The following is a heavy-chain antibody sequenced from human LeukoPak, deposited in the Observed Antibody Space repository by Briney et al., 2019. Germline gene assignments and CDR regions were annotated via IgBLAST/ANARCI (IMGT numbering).Heavy chain of an antibody. CDR2: MNPNSGNT. V-gene: IGHV1-8*03. CDR1: GYTFTSYD. J-gene: IGHJ4*02. Sequence: ASVKVSCKASGYTFTSYDINWVRQATGQGLEWMGWMNPNSGNTGYAQKFQGRVTITRNTSISTAYMELSSLRSEDTAVYYCARVRDILTGYYPYDYWGQGTLVTVSS. D-gene: IGHD3-9*01. CDR3: ARVRDILTGYYPYDY.